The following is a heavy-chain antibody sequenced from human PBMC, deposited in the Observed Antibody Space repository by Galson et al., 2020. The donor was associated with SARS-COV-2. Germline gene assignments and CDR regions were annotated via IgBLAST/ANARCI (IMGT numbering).Heavy chain of an antibody. Sequence: GGSLRLSCAASGFTFSDHAMHWVRQAPGKGLEWVAQIFFDGSEKYYGDSVRGRFTISRDSSKNTVYLQMNNLRVDDTAVYYCARDCRSSRGWAFDYWGQGTLLTVSS. CDR2: IFFDGSEK. CDR3: ARDCRSSRGWAFDY. D-gene: IGHD6-19*01. CDR1: GFTFSDHA. J-gene: IGHJ4*02. V-gene: IGHV3-33*01.